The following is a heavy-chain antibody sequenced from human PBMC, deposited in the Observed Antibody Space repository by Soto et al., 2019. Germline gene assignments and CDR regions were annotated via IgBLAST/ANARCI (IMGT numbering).Heavy chain of an antibody. CDR2: IYYSGST. CDR3: ARYGSGSYYPTTFDY. D-gene: IGHD3-10*01. J-gene: IGHJ4*02. CDR1: GASISSVGYN. V-gene: IGHV4-31*03. Sequence: QVQLQESGPGLVKPSQTLSLTCTVSGASISSVGYNWSWLRQHPGKGLEWIGYIYYSGSTYYNPSPKRRFTXXVATSKNQFSLKVTSVTAADTAVYYCARYGSGSYYPTTFDYWGQGTLVTVSS.